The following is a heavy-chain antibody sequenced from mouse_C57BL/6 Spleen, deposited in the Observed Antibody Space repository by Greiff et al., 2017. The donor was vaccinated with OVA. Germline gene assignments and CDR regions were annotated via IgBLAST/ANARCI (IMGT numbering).Heavy chain of an antibody. CDR2: ISSGGDYI. D-gene: IGHD2-5*01. J-gene: IGHJ2*01. CDR3: TRDSPFPYSNYGFDY. Sequence: EVHLVESGEGLVKPGGSLKLSCAASGFTFSSYAMSWVRQTPEKRLEWVAYISSGGDYIYYAATVKGRFTISRDNARNTLYLQMSSLKSEDTAMYYCTRDSPFPYSNYGFDYWGQGTTLTVSS. CDR1: GFTFSSYA. V-gene: IGHV5-9-1*02.